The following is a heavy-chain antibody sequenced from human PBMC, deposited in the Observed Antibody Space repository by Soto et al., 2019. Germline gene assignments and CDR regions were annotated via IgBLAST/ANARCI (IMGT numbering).Heavy chain of an antibody. CDR1: GFTFSSYA. CDR3: AKDRGRSYCSGGSCYSRLPYYFDY. V-gene: IGHV3-23*01. D-gene: IGHD2-15*01. J-gene: IGHJ4*02. Sequence: EVQLLESGGGLVQPGGSLRLSCAASGFTFSSYAMSWVRQAPGKGLEWVSAISGGGGSTYNADSVKGRFTISRDNSKNTLYLQMNSLRAEDTAVYYCAKDRGRSYCSGGSCYSRLPYYFDYWGQGTLVTVSS. CDR2: ISGGGGST.